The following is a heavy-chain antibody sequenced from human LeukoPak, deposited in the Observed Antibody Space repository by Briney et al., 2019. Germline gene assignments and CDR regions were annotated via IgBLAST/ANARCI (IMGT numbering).Heavy chain of an antibody. CDR2: ISYDGSNK. CDR1: GFTFSSYA. CDR3: AREGIPWDSSSWYDP. Sequence: GGSLRLSCAASGFTFSSYAMHWVRQAQGKGMEWVAVISYDGSNKYYADSVKGRFTISRDNSKNTLYLQMNSLRAEDTAVYYCAREGIPWDSSSWYDPWGQGTLVTVSS. J-gene: IGHJ5*02. V-gene: IGHV3-30*04. D-gene: IGHD6-13*01.